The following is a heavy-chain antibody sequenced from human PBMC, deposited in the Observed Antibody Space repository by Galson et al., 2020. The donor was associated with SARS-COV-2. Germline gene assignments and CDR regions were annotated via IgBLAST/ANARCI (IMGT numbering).Heavy chain of an antibody. Sequence: GGSLRLSCAASGFTFSSYAMSWVRQAPGKGLEWVSAISGSGGSTYYADSVKGRFTISRDNSKNTLYLQMNSLRAEDTAVYYCAKDKAFGGVIAHSDAFDIWGQGTMVTVSS. CDR3: AKDKAFGGVIAHSDAFDI. V-gene: IGHV3-23*01. J-gene: IGHJ3*02. CDR2: ISGSGGST. D-gene: IGHD3-16*02. CDR1: GFTFSSYA.